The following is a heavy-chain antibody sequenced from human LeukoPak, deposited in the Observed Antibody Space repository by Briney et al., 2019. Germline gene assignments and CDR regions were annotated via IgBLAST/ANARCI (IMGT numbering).Heavy chain of an antibody. Sequence: GGSLRLSCAASAFSLNAYNMNWVRQAPGKGLEWVAVLHSDGRIHYAASVKGRFTISRDNSKNTLYLEMNSLRAEDMAVYYCATPERSDTSGYYYWGQGTLVTVSS. CDR3: ATPERSDTSGYYY. CDR2: LHSDGRI. J-gene: IGHJ4*02. CDR1: AFSLNAYN. V-gene: IGHV3-53*01. D-gene: IGHD3-22*01.